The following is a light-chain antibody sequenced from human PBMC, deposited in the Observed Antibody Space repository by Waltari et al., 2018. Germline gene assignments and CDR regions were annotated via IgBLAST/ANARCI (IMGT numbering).Light chain of an antibody. Sequence: QSALTQPPSASGSPGESVTISCTGPSSDIGDYDYVSCYQPHPGKAPKLMIYKVIKRPSGVPDRFSGSKSGNTASLTVSGLQAEDEADYYCCSYAGTNNFYVFGTGTKVTVL. CDR3: CSYAGTNNFYV. CDR2: KVI. CDR1: SSDIGDYDY. V-gene: IGLV2-8*01. J-gene: IGLJ1*01.